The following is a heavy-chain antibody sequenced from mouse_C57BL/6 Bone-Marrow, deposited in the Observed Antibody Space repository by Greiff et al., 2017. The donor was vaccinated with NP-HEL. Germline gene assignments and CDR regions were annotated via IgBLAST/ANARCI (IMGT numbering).Heavy chain of an antibody. CDR3: TNPSNYWYFDV. CDR2: IDPENGDT. J-gene: IGHJ1*03. Sequence: EVQLQQSGAELVRPGASVKLSCTASGFNIKDDYMHWVKQRPEQGLEWIGWIDPENGDTESASKFQGKATITADPSSNTAYLQLSSLTSEDTAVYYCTNPSNYWYFDVWGTGTTVTVSS. V-gene: IGHV14-4*01. D-gene: IGHD2-5*01. CDR1: GFNIKDDY.